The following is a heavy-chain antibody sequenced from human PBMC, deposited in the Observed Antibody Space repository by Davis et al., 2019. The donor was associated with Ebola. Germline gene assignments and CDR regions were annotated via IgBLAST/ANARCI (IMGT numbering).Heavy chain of an antibody. CDR1: GFTFSSYE. V-gene: IGHV3-48*03. CDR3: ARDSDLIAAAALDV. Sequence: GESLKISCAASGFTFSSYEMNWVRQAPGKGLEWVSYISSSGSTIYYADSVKGRFTISRDSAKNSLYLQMNSLRAEDTAVYYCARDSDLIAAAALDVWGQGTTVTVSS. CDR2: ISSSGSTI. D-gene: IGHD6-13*01. J-gene: IGHJ6*02.